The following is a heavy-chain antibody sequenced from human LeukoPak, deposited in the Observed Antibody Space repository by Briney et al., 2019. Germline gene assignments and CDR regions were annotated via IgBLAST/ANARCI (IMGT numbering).Heavy chain of an antibody. J-gene: IGHJ4*02. CDR1: GFTFSSYW. CDR2: IASDGSST. Sequence: GGSLRLSCAASGFTFSSYWMSWVRQAPGKGLVWVSRIASDGSSTTYADSVKGRFSISRDNAKDTLYLQMNSLRVEDTAVYYCARGRPHGNDYWGQGTLVTVSS. CDR3: ARGRPHGNDY. D-gene: IGHD4-23*01. V-gene: IGHV3-74*01.